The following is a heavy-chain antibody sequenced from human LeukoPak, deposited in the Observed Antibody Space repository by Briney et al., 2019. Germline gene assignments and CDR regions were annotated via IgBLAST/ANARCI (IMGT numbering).Heavy chain of an antibody. D-gene: IGHD3-10*01. Sequence: GASVKVSFKASGYTFTSYGISWVRQAPGQGLAWMGRITAYNGNTNYAQKLQGRVTMTTDTSTSTAYMELRSLRSDDTAVYYCARDVRDYYYYYYMDVWGKGTTVTISS. CDR1: GYTFTSYG. CDR3: ARDVRDYYYYYYMDV. V-gene: IGHV1-18*01. CDR2: ITAYNGNT. J-gene: IGHJ6*03.